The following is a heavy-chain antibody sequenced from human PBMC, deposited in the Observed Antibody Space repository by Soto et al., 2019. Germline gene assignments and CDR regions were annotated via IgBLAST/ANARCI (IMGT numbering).Heavy chain of an antibody. J-gene: IGHJ5*02. CDR1: GFPFAPST. Sequence: PGGSLRLSCGVSGFPFAPSTMSWVRQAPGKGLEWVSTISVSVGSAYSADSVQGRFTVSSDISDNTLFLRMTSLTADDTAVYFCAKRDVPHSTYNAYSYDPWGRGVLVTVSS. CDR2: ISVSVGSA. CDR3: AKRDVPHSTYNAYSYDP. V-gene: IGHV3-23*01. D-gene: IGHD1-1*01.